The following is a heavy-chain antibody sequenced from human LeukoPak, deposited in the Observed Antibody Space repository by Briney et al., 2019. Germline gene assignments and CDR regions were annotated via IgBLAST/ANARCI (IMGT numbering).Heavy chain of an antibody. J-gene: IGHJ4*02. D-gene: IGHD6-19*01. CDR1: GGTFSSYA. V-gene: IGHV1-69*13. CDR3: ARSDPYSVAGLDY. CDR2: IIPIFGTA. Sequence: SVKVSCKASGGTFSSYAISWVRQAPGQGLEWMGGIIPIFGTANYAQKFQGRVMITADESTSTAYMELSSLRSEDTAVYYCARSDPYSVAGLDYWGQGTLVTVSS.